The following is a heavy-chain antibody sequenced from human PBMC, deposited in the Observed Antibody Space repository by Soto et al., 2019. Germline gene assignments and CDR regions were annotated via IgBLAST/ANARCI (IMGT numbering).Heavy chain of an antibody. J-gene: IGHJ6*02. D-gene: IGHD2-2*01. Sequence: QVQLVESGGGVVQPGRSLRLSCAASGFTFSSYVMHWVRQAPGKGLEWVALISYDGSNKYYADSVKGRFTISRDNSKNTLYLQMNSLRAEDTAVYYCAKVSVPAAIAYYYYGMDVWGQGTTVTVSS. V-gene: IGHV3-30*18. CDR3: AKVSVPAAIAYYYYGMDV. CDR1: GFTFSSYV. CDR2: ISYDGSNK.